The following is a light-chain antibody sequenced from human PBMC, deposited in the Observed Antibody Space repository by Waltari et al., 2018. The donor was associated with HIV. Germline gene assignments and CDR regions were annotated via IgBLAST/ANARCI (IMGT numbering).Light chain of an antibody. CDR2: RNN. CDR1: SSNIGAAYD. J-gene: IGLJ1*01. CDR3: QSYDSSLGYV. V-gene: IGLV1-40*01. Sequence: QSVLTQPPSVSGAPGQRVAISCTGSSSNIGAAYDVPWYQQLPGTAPKLLIYRNNNRPSGVPDRFSGSKSGTSASLAITGLQAEDEADYYCQSYDSSLGYVFGTGTKVTVL.